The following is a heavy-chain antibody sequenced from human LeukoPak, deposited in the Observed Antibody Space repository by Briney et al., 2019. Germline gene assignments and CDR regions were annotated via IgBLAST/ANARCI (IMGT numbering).Heavy chain of an antibody. J-gene: IGHJ4*02. CDR2: IYSGDRT. CDR3: TRDLTGTTWSENDY. V-gene: IGHV3-53*01. D-gene: IGHD6-13*01. Sequence: PGGSLRLSCEVSGISVRGSYMSWVRQAAGKGLEWVSVIYSGDRTYYAESVKGRFTISRDTSKNTLYLQMNNLRADDTARYYCTRDLTGTTWSENDYWGQGTLVTISS. CDR1: GISVRGSY.